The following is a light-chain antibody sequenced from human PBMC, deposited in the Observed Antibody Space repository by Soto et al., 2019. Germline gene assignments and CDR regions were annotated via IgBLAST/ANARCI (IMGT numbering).Light chain of an antibody. CDR2: GAS. CDR3: QQYGRSPPYT. Sequence: EIVLTQSPGTLSLSPGERATLSCRASQSVSSSYLAWYQQKPGQAPRLLIYGASSRATGIPDRFSGSGSGTDFTLTISRLEPEDFAVYYCQQYGRSPPYTVGQGTKLEIK. V-gene: IGKV3-20*01. J-gene: IGKJ2*01. CDR1: QSVSSSY.